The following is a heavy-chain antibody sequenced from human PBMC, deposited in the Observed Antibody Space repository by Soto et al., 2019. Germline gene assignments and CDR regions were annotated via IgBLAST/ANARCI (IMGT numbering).Heavy chain of an antibody. CDR3: ARWWSGSRQGFDP. CDR1: GGSISSGDYY. V-gene: IGHV4-31*03. CDR2: IYYSRST. J-gene: IGHJ5*02. D-gene: IGHD3-3*01. Sequence: QVQLQESGPGLVKPSQTLSLTCTVSGGSISSGDYYWSWIRQHPGKGLEWIGYIYYSRSTYYNPSLKTRVTISVDTYKNQFSLNLNSVTAADTAVYYCARWWSGSRQGFDPWGQGTLVTVSS.